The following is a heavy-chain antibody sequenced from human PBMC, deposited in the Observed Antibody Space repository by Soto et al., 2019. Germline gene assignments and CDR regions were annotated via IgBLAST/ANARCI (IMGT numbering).Heavy chain of an antibody. J-gene: IGHJ5*02. Sequence: QVQLVQSGPEVKKPGTSVKVSCKASGFAFASSAVQWVRQARGQRLEWIGWIVVGTGYANYAQKFQERVIFTRDMPTSPAYMELSSLRSADTAVYYCAAIITGASPWGQGTLVTVSS. D-gene: IGHD1-20*01. CDR1: GFAFASSA. CDR3: AAIITGASP. V-gene: IGHV1-58*01. CDR2: IVVGTGYA.